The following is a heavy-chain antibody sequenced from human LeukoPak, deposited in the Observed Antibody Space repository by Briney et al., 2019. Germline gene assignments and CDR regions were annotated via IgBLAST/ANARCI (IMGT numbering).Heavy chain of an antibody. CDR3: ARVDYSYYYDSQDAFDI. Sequence: GGSLRLSCAASGFTFDDYGMSWVRQAPGKGLEWVSGINWNGGSTGYADSVKGRLTISRDNAKNSLYLQMNSLRAEDTALYYCARVDYSYYYDSQDAFDIWGQGTMVTVSS. CDR2: INWNGGST. CDR1: GFTFDDYG. V-gene: IGHV3-20*04. J-gene: IGHJ3*02. D-gene: IGHD3-22*01.